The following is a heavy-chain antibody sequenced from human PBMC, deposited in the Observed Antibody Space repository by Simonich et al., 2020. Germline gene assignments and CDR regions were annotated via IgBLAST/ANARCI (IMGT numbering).Heavy chain of an antibody. CDR2: ISGCGGST. J-gene: IGHJ3*02. Sequence: GGGLVQPGGSLRLSCAASGFTFSSYAMSWVRQAPGTGLEWVSAISGCGGSTYYPDSVKGRFTISRDNSKNTRYLQMNSLRAEDTAVYYCAKDLGERITMIVVVIDAFDIWGQGTMVTVSS. CDR3: AKDLGERITMIVVVIDAFDI. D-gene: IGHD3-22*01. V-gene: IGHV3-23*01. CDR1: GFTFSSYA.